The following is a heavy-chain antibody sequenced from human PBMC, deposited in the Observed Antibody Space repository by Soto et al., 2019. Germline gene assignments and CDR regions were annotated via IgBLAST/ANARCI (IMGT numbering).Heavy chain of an antibody. Sequence: QVQLQESGPGLVKPSGTLSLTCAVSGGSISTSNWWSWVRQPPGKGLEWIGEVYRTGSTNYNPSLESRLTISVDKSKNQFSLKLTSVTAADTAVYYCARASATIAAAAIFDCGGQGTLVTVSS. CDR2: VYRTGST. J-gene: IGHJ4*02. CDR3: ARASATIAAAAIFDC. V-gene: IGHV4-4*02. CDR1: GGSISTSNW. D-gene: IGHD6-13*01.